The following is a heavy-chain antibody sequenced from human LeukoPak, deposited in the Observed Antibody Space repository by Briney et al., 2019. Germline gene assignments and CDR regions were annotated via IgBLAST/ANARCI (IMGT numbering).Heavy chain of an antibody. CDR3: ARCGNWGVGHAFDI. V-gene: IGHV3-48*03. D-gene: IGHD4-23*01. J-gene: IGHJ3*02. Sequence: GGSLRLSCAASGFTFSSYEMNWVRHDPGKGLEWVSYISSSGSTIYSADSVKGRFSISRDNAMNSLYLQMNSLRAEDRAVYYFARCGNWGVGHAFDIWGQGTMVTVSS. CDR2: ISSSGSTI. CDR1: GFTFSSYE.